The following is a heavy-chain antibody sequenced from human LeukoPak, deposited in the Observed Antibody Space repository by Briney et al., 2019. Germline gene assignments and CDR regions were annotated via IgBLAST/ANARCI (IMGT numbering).Heavy chain of an antibody. CDR1: GGSISSSSYY. J-gene: IGHJ5*02. Sequence: SETLSLTCTVSGGSISSSSYYWGWIRQPPGKGLEWIGYIYYSGSTNYNPSLKSRVTISVDTSKNQFSLKLSSVTAADTAVYYCARDGGHHSSSWYLGVGATKNWFDPWGQGTLVTVSS. V-gene: IGHV4-61*01. D-gene: IGHD6-13*01. CDR2: IYYSGST. CDR3: ARDGGHHSSSWYLGVGATKNWFDP.